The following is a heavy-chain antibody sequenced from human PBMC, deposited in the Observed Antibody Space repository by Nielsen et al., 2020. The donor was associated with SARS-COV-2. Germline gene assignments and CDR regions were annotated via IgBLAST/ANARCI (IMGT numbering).Heavy chain of an antibody. D-gene: IGHD6-13*01. Sequence: TLSLTCTVSGGSISSGSYYWSWIRQPAGKGLEWIGRIYTSGSTNYNPSLKSRVTISVDTSKNQFSLKLSSVTAADTAVYYCARGAGNSWEYWYFDLWGRGTLVTVSS. J-gene: IGHJ2*01. V-gene: IGHV4-61*02. CDR2: IYTSGST. CDR3: ARGAGNSWEYWYFDL. CDR1: GGSISSGSYY.